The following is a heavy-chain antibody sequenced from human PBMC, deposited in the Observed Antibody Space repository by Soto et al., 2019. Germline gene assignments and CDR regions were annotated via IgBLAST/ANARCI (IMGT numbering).Heavy chain of an antibody. CDR1: VGTFRGYF. J-gene: IGHJ4*02. CDR3: QGGDL. V-gene: IGHV4-34*08. Sequence: SLTLSLTCSVSVGTFRGYFWSWARQSPDKGLEWIREINYSGSTYYNPSFKSRLTISVDGSKSQISLTLTSVSAADSAVYYCQGGDLRGQGTRVTVSS. CDR2: INYSGST. D-gene: IGHD2-21*02.